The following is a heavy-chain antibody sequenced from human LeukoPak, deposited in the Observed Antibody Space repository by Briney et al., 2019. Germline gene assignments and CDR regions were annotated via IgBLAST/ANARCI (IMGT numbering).Heavy chain of an antibody. J-gene: IGHJ4*02. CDR1: GYTFTGYY. V-gene: IGHV1-2*02. CDR2: INPNSGGT. Sequence: ASVKVSCKAFGYTFTGYYMHWVRQAPGQGLEWMGWINPNSGGTNYAQKFQGRVTMTRDTSISTAYMELSRLRSDDTAVYYCTTLGDFTYYFDYWGQGTLVTVSS. CDR3: TTLGDFTYYFDY. D-gene: IGHD2-21*02.